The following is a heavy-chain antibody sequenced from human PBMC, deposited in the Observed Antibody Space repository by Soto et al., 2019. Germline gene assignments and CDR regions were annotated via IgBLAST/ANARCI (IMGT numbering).Heavy chain of an antibody. D-gene: IGHD6-13*01. Sequence: ASVKVSCKASGYTFTSYYMHWVRQAPGQGLEWMGIINPSGGSTSYAQKFQGRVTMPRDTSTSTAYMELRSLRSDDTAMYYCARDGVGGGAAGISYFHHGMDVWGQGTTVTVSS. V-gene: IGHV1-46*01. CDR1: GYTFTSYY. CDR2: INPSGGST. CDR3: ARDGVGGGAAGISYFHHGMDV. J-gene: IGHJ6*02.